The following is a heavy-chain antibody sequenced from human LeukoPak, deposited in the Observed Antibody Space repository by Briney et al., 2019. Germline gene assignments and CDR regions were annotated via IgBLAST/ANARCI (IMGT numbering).Heavy chain of an antibody. D-gene: IGHD6-13*01. CDR1: GGTFSSYA. CDR3: ARGPLRYSSSWYPFDY. CDR2: IIPIFGTA. Sequence: GASVKVSCKASGGTFSSYAISWVRQAPGQGLEWMGGIIPIFGTANYAQKFQGRVTITTDESTSTAYMELSSLRSEDTAVYYCARGPLRYSSSWYPFDYWGQGTLVTVSS. J-gene: IGHJ4*02. V-gene: IGHV1-69*05.